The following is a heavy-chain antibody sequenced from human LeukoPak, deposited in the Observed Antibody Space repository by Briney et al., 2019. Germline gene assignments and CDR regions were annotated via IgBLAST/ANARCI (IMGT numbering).Heavy chain of an antibody. CDR1: GGSISSYY. CDR2: IYTSGST. D-gene: IGHD1-26*01. CDR3: ARYSGRRGNYYFDY. J-gene: IGHJ4*02. V-gene: IGHV4-4*07. Sequence: SETLSLTCTVSGGSISSYYWSWIRQPAGKGLEWIGRIYTSGSTNYNPSLKSRVTISVDTSKNQFSLKLSSVTAADTAVYYCARYSGRRGNYYFDYWGQGTLVTVSS.